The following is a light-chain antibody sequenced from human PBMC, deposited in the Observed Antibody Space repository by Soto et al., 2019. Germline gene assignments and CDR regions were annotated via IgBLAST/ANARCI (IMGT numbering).Light chain of an antibody. V-gene: IGLV2-14*01. CDR3: SSYTSGSTWV. Sequence: QSVLTQPASVSGSPRQSITISCTGTSSDVGGYNYVSWYQQHPGKAPKLMIYEVNNRPSGVSNRFSGSKSGNTASLTVSGLQAEDEADYYCSSYTSGSTWVFGGGTKLTVL. J-gene: IGLJ3*02. CDR2: EVN. CDR1: SSDVGGYNY.